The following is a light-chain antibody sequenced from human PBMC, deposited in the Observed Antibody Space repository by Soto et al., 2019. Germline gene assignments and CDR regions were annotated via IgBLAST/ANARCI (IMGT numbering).Light chain of an antibody. CDR2: AAS. V-gene: IGKV3-15*01. CDR3: QHYTNWPPIT. Sequence: ILMTQSPVTLSVSPGDSATLSCRASQSIGSNLARYQQKPGQAPRLLIYAASTRVTGLPGRFSGRGSGTEFTLTISGLQSEDVAIYYCQHYTNWPPITFGQGTRLEIK. CDR1: QSIGSN. J-gene: IGKJ5*01.